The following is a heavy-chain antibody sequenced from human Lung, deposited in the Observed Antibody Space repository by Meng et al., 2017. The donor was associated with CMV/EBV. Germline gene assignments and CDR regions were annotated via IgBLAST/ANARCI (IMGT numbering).Heavy chain of an antibody. V-gene: IGHV3-30*04. J-gene: IGHJ6*02. CDR3: ARGIKEWSYFYYHAMDV. CDR1: GFTFSSSA. Sequence: GGSLKIXXSASGFTFSSSAMHWVRQAPGKGLEWVAVVSYDGSHKYYADSVKGRFTISRDNSKNSLYLQMNSLRPEDTAVYYCARGIKEWSYFYYHAMDVWGQGXTVTVSS. D-gene: IGHD3-3*01. CDR2: VSYDGSHK.